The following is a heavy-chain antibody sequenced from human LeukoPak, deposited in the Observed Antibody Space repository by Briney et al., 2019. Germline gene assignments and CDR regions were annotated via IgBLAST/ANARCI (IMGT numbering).Heavy chain of an antibody. D-gene: IGHD3-3*01. CDR2: MNPNSGNT. CDR1: GYTFTSYD. CDR3: ARGKKKRGITIFGVDLGYYYYMDV. Sequence: ASVKVSCTASGYTFTSYDINWVRQAPGQGLEWMGWMNPNSGNTGYAQKFQGRVTITRNTSISTAYMELSSLRSEDTAVYYCARGKKKRGITIFGVDLGYYYYMDVWGKGTTVTVSS. V-gene: IGHV1-8*03. J-gene: IGHJ6*03.